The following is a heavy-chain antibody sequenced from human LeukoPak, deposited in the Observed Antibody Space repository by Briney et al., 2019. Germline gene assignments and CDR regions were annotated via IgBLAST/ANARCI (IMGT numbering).Heavy chain of an antibody. CDR3: ASHRRSHGSEY. Sequence: SETLSLTCTVSGGSFEHYYWGWTRQPPGKGLEWIGYVYYSGSTDYSPSLKSRLTISADTSKNQFSLKLRSVSAADTAVYYCASHRRSHGSEYWGQGILVTVSS. V-gene: IGHV4-59*01. CDR2: VYYSGST. D-gene: IGHD3-10*01. J-gene: IGHJ4*02. CDR1: GGSFEHYY.